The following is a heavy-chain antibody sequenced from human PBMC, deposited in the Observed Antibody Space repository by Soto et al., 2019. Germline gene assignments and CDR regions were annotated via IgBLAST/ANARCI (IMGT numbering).Heavy chain of an antibody. CDR2: IYYSGST. CDR3: ARDRLGSITMVRGVIHRGFDP. D-gene: IGHD3-10*01. V-gene: IGHV4-59*11. Sequence: SETLSLTCTVSGGSISSHYWSWIRQPPGKGLEWIGYIYYSGSTNYNPSLKSRVTISVDTSKNQFSLKLSSVTAADTAVYYCARDRLGSITMVRGVIHRGFDPWGQGTLVTVSS. CDR1: GGSISSHY. J-gene: IGHJ5*02.